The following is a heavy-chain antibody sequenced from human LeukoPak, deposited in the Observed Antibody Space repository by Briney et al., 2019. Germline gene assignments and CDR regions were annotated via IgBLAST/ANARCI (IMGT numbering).Heavy chain of an antibody. CDR3: ASLTYLTYYYGSGISAFDI. CDR1: GGSFSGYY. Sequence: PSETLSLTCAVYGGSFSGYYWSWIRQPPGKGLEWIGEINHSGSTNYNPSLKSRVTISVDTSKNQFSLKLSSVTAADTAVYYCASLTYLTYYYGSGISAFDIWGQGTMVTVSS. D-gene: IGHD3-10*01. J-gene: IGHJ3*02. V-gene: IGHV4-34*01. CDR2: INHSGST.